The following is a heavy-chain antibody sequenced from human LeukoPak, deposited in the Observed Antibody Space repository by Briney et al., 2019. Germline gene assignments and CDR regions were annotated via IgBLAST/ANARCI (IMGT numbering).Heavy chain of an antibody. CDR3: GGLFYHDGRGYSSYFDY. J-gene: IGHJ4*02. Sequence: SETLSLTCTVSGDSISSFYWSWIRQPPGKGLEWIGYISYTGNTNYNPSLKSRITLSVDTSKSQFSLKLSSVTAADTAIYYCGGLFYHDGRGYSSYFDYGGQGTLATV. CDR2: ISYTGNT. V-gene: IGHV4-59*03. D-gene: IGHD3-22*01. CDR1: GDSISSFY.